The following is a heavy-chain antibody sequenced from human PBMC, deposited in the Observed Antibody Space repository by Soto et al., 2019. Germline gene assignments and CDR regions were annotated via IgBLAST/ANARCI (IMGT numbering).Heavy chain of an antibody. J-gene: IGHJ4*02. CDR3: AYIYYYDSSGYHPSGDY. CDR2: ISSSSSYI. CDR1: GFTFSSYS. V-gene: IGHV3-21*01. Sequence: EVQLVESGGGLVKPGESLRLSCAASGFTFSSYSMNWVRQAPGKGLEWVSSISSSSSYIYYADSVKGRFTISRDNAKNSLYLQMNSLRAEDTAVYYCAYIYYYDSSGYHPSGDYWGQGTLVTVSS. D-gene: IGHD3-22*01.